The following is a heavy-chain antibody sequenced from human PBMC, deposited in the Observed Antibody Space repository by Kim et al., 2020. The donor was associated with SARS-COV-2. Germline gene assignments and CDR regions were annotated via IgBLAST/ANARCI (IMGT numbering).Heavy chain of an antibody. D-gene: IGHD1-1*01. CDR2: IYYSGST. CDR3: ARHGKGTPQLAFLTSRYNWFDP. J-gene: IGHJ5*02. V-gene: IGHV4-39*01. CDR1: GGSISSSSYY. Sequence: SETLSLTCTVSGGSISSSSYYWGWIRQPPGKGLEWIGSIYYSGSTYYNPSLKSRVTISVDTSKNQFSLKLSSVTAADTAVYYCARHGKGTPQLAFLTSRYNWFDPWSRGTLVTVSS.